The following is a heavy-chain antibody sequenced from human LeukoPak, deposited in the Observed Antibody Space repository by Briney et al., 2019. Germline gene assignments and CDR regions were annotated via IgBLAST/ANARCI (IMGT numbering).Heavy chain of an antibody. CDR2: ISGDISII. V-gene: IGHV3-48*02. CDR1: RFIFSGYS. D-gene: IGHD3-16*01. J-gene: IGHJ4*02. Sequence: GGSLRLSCAASRFIFSGYSMNWVRQAPGRGLEWISYISGDISIISYADSVKGRFTISRDNAKNSLYLQMNRLRDDDPAVYYCVRDYVWAFDYWGQGTLVTVSS. CDR3: VRDYVWAFDY.